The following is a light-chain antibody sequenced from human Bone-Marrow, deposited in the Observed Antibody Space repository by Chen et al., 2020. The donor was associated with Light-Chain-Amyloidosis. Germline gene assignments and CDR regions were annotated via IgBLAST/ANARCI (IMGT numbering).Light chain of an antibody. CDR2: ENN. CDR1: NSNIGINY. Sequence: QSLLTHPPSVSAAPGQKVTLSCSGSNSNIGINYVSWYQQLPGTPPKLLIYENNQRPSGIPDRCSGSKSGTSATLGVAGLQSGDEADYYGATGDSSLTVWMFGGGTKLTVL. CDR3: ATGDSSLTVWM. V-gene: IGLV1-51*02. J-gene: IGLJ3*02.